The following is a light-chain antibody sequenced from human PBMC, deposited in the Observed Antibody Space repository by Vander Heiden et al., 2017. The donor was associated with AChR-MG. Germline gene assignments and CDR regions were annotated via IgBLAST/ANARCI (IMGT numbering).Light chain of an antibody. CDR3: NSRDNSGNLPYV. J-gene: IGLJ1*01. CDR1: SLRTYS. CDR2: GKD. V-gene: IGLV3-19*01. Sequence: SSELTQDPAVSVALGQTVRITCQGDSLRTYSVSWYQQKPGQAPVVVSYGKDNRPSGIPDRFSGSSSGNTASLTITGAQAEDEADYYCNSRDNSGNLPYVFGTGTKVTVL.